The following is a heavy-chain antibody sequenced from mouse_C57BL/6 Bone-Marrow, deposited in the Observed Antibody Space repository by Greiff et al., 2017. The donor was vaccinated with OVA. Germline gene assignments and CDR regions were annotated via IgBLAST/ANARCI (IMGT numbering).Heavy chain of an antibody. CDR3: ARNCPYYDYLDY. Sequence: QVQLQQSGPGLVQPSQSLSITCTVSGFSLTSYGVHWVRQSPGKGLEWLGVIWSGGSTDYNAAFISRLSISKDNSKSQVFFKMNSLQADDTAIDYCARNCPYYDYLDYWGQGTTLTVSS. CDR1: GFSLTSYG. D-gene: IGHD1-1*01. V-gene: IGHV2-2*01. CDR2: IWSGGST. J-gene: IGHJ2*01.